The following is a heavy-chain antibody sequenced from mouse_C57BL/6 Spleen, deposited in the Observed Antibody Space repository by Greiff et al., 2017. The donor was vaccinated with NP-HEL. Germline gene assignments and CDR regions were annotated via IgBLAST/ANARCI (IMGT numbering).Heavy chain of an antibody. CDR3: ARDEGYLWYFDV. Sequence: QVQLKESGAELVRPGASVKLSCKASGYTFTDYYINWVKQRPGQGLEWIARIYPGSGNTYYNEKFKGKATLTAEKSSSTAYMQLSSLTSEDSAVYFCARDEGYLWYFDVWGTGTTVTVSS. V-gene: IGHV1-76*01. CDR1: GYTFTDYY. CDR2: IYPGSGNT. J-gene: IGHJ1*03. D-gene: IGHD2-2*01.